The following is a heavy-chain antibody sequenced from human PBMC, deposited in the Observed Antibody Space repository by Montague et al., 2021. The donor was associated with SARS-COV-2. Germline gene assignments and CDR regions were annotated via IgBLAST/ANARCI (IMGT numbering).Heavy chain of an antibody. CDR1: GGFINDNYH. J-gene: IGHJ3*02. CDR2: NGYS. D-gene: IGHD3-3*01. Sequence: SETLSLTCTVTGGFINDNYHWSWMRQSPGKGLEWIGLNGYSDFSPSLWGRVTISVDPYRNQFSLKLSSVTAADTAVYYCARHGLAGITIFGVVTPRGGFDIWGQGTMVTVSS. V-gene: IGHV4-59*08. CDR3: ARHGLAGITIFGVVTPRGGFDI.